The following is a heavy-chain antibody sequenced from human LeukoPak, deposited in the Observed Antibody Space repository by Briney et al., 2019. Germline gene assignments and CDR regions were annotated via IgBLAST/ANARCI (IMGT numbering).Heavy chain of an antibody. Sequence: GGSLRPSCAASGFTFSSYEMNWVRQAPGKGLEWISYISSSGDTIYYADSVKGRFTISRDNAKNSLYLQMNSLRAEDTALYYCAINWANRYFDYWGQGTLVTVSS. V-gene: IGHV3-48*03. CDR1: GFTFSSYE. CDR3: AINWANRYFDY. J-gene: IGHJ4*02. CDR2: ISSSGDTI. D-gene: IGHD2-8*01.